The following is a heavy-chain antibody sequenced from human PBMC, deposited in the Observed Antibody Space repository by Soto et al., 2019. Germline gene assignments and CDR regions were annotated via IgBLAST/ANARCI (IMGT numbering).Heavy chain of an antibody. CDR1: GGSISSYY. V-gene: IGHV4-59*08. D-gene: IGHD2-21*02. J-gene: IGHJ6*02. Sequence: SETLSLTCTVSGGSISSYYWSWIRQPPGKGLEWIGYIYYSGSTNYNPSLKSRVTISVDTSKNQFSLKLSSVTAADTAVYYCARMAHGCGGDCYFKFGDYYGMDVWGQGTTVTVSS. CDR3: ARMAHGCGGDCYFKFGDYYGMDV. CDR2: IYYSGST.